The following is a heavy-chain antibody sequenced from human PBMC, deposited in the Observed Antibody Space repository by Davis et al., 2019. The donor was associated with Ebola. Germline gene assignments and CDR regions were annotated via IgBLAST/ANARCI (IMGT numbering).Heavy chain of an antibody. V-gene: IGHV3-23*01. D-gene: IGHD2-8*01. J-gene: IGHJ6*02. CDR1: AITFSSYA. CDR2: ISGSGGST. CDR3: AKGLGYCTNGVCYTDYYYYGMDV. Sequence: GESLKISCADSAITFSSYAMSWVRQAPGKGLEWVSAISGSGGSTYYADSVKGRFTISRDNSKNTLYLQMNSLRAEDTAVYYCAKGLGYCTNGVCYTDYYYYGMDVWGQGTTVTVSS.